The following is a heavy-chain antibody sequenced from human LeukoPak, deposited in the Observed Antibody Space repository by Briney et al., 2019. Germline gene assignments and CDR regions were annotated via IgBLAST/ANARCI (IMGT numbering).Heavy chain of an antibody. Sequence: ASVKVSCKASGYTFTIYDINWVRQATGQGLEWMGWMNPNSGNTGYAQKFQGRVTMTRNTSISTAYMELSSLRSEDTAVYYCAISGGGDYGDAFDIWGQGTMVTVSS. J-gene: IGHJ3*02. CDR3: AISGGGDYGDAFDI. CDR1: GYTFTIYD. V-gene: IGHV1-8*01. CDR2: MNPNSGNT. D-gene: IGHD2-21*02.